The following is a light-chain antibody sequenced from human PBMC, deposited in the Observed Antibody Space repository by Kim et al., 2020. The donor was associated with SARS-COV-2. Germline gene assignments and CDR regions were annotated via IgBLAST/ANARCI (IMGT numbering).Light chain of an antibody. J-gene: IGKJ4*01. CDR1: QDIHNY. V-gene: IGKV1-33*01. Sequence: DIQLTQSPSSLSASVGDRVTITCRASQDIHNYLNWYQQTPGRAPKLLIYDASKLKTGVPSRFSGGGSGTDFTFTISNLQPEDVATYYCQQFDNMPLTFGGGTKVYIK. CDR3: QQFDNMPLT. CDR2: DAS.